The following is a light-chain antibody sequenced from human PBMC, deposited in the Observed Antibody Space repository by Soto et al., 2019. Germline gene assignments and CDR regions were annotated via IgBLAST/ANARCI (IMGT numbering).Light chain of an antibody. Sequence: DIQMTQSPSTLSASVGDRVTITCRASQSISSWLAWYQQKPGKAPKLLISMASSLESGVPSRFSGSGSGAEFTLTISSLQPDDFATYYCQQYNSYPYTLGQGTKLEIK. CDR1: QSISSW. J-gene: IGKJ2*01. CDR2: MAS. V-gene: IGKV1-5*03. CDR3: QQYNSYPYT.